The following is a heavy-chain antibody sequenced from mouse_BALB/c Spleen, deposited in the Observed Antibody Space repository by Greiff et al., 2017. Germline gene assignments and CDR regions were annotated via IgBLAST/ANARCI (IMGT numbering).Heavy chain of an antibody. J-gene: IGHJ2*01. CDR3: ARSYYRYDGRPCDY. Sequence: EVKLMESGGGLVKPGGSLKLSCAASGFTFSDYYMYWVRQTPEKRLEWVATISDGGSYTYYPDSVKGRFTISRDNAKNNLYLQMSSLKSEDTAMYYCARSYYRYDGRPCDYWGQGTTLTVSS. CDR1: GFTFSDYY. V-gene: IGHV5-4*02. CDR2: ISDGGSYT. D-gene: IGHD2-14*01.